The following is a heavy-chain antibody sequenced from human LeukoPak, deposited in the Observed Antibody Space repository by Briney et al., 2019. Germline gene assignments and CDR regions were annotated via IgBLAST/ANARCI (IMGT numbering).Heavy chain of an antibody. Sequence: SQTLSLTCTVSGGSISSGGYYWSWIRQPPGKGLEWIGYIYHSGSTYYNPSLKSRVTISVDRSKNQFSLKLSSVTAADTAVYYCARDPIEAAAGTTVDYWGQGTLVTVSS. CDR1: GGSISSGGYY. CDR3: ARDPIEAAAGTTVDY. D-gene: IGHD6-13*01. CDR2: IYHSGST. J-gene: IGHJ4*02. V-gene: IGHV4-30-2*01.